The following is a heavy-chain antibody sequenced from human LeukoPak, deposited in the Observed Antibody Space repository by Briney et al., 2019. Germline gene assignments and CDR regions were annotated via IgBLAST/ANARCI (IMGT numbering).Heavy chain of an antibody. D-gene: IGHD2-15*01. CDR2: INNDGSST. Sequence: PGGSLRLSCAASGFTFSDYYMSWVRQAPGKGLVWVSRINNDGSSTTYAESVKGRFTISRDNAKNTLYLQMNSLRAEDTAVYYCARTPYYYAMDVWGQGTTVTVSS. CDR1: GFTFSDYY. J-gene: IGHJ6*02. V-gene: IGHV3-74*01. CDR3: ARTPYYYAMDV.